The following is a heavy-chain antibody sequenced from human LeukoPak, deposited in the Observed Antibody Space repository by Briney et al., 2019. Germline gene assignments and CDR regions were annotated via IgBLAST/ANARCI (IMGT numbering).Heavy chain of an antibody. J-gene: IGHJ4*02. D-gene: IGHD6-13*01. CDR3: AKRPDYSTTWYYFDS. Sequence: PGGSLRLSCAASEFTFSNYAMTWVRQAPGKGPEWVSTITSGGSIFYADSVKGPFAISRDNSKNTLYLQMNSLRVEDTAVYYCAKRPDYSTTWYYFDSWGQGTLVTVSS. V-gene: IGHV3-23*01. CDR1: EFTFSNYA. CDR2: ITSGGSI.